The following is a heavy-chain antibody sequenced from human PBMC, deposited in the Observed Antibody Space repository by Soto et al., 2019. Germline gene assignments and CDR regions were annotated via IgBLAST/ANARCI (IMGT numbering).Heavy chain of an antibody. D-gene: IGHD5-18*01. CDR2: IKTDGSST. CDR1: GFSFSNYW. CDR3: AKREGNTYGLFH. J-gene: IGHJ4*02. Sequence: EVQLVESGGGLVQPGGSLRLSCAASGFSFSNYWIHWVRQAPGKGLVWVSRIKTDGSSTYYAASVKGRFTISRDNAKNTLYLQMNSLTAEDTAVYYCAKREGNTYGLFHWGQGTLVTVSS. V-gene: IGHV3-74*01.